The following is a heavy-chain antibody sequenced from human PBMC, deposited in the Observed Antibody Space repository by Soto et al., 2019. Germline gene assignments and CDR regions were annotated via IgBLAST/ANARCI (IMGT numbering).Heavy chain of an antibody. D-gene: IGHD4-4*01. CDR2: ISGGGSNT. CDR1: GFPFSSYV. J-gene: IGHJ4*02. CDR3: AKDSNKYSSSLRGRYFDY. Sequence: EVQLLESGGGLVQRGGSLRLSCAASGFPFSSYVMSWVRQAPGKGLEWVSGISGGGSNTFYADSVKDRFTISRDNSKNTLLLQMNSLGAEDTAVYYCAKDSNKYSSSLRGRYFDYWGQGIGVTVPS. V-gene: IGHV3-23*01.